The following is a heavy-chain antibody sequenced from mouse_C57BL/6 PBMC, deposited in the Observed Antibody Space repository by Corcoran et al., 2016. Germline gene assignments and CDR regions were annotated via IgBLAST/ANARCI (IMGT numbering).Heavy chain of an antibody. CDR3: ARHYGSLYYYAMDY. Sequence: QIQLVQYGPALKKNGETAKISCKEAGDTFKTYGMSWVKQAPGKGLKGMGWINTYSGVPTYADDFKGRFAFSLETSASTAYLQINNLKNEDTATYFCARHYGSLYYYAMDYCGQGTSVTASS. D-gene: IGHD1-1*01. CDR1: GDTFKTYG. J-gene: IGHJ4*01. V-gene: IGHV9-3*01. CDR2: INTYSGVP.